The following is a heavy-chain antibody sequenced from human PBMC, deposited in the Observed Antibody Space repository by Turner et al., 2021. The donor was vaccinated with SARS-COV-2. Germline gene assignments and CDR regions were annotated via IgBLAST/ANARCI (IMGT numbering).Heavy chain of an antibody. V-gene: IGHV3-33*01. CDR3: ARDPNAGYYYMDV. D-gene: IGHD2-8*01. Sequence: QVQLVASGVGVVQPGMALRLSCSASGFTFSSYGMHWVRQAPGKGLEWVAVIWYDGSNKYYADSVKGRFTISRDNSKNTLYLQMNSLRAEDTDVYYCARDPNAGYYYMDVWGEGTTVTVSS. CDR1: GFTFSSYG. CDR2: IWYDGSNK. J-gene: IGHJ6*03.